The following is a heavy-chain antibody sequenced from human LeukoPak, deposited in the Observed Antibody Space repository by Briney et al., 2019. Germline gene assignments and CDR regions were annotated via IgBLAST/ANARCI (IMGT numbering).Heavy chain of an antibody. CDR2: INHSGST. CDR3: ARGGMVNYVWGSYPYKGTAFDI. CDR1: GGSISSGGYY. J-gene: IGHJ3*02. Sequence: PSQTLSLTCTVSGGSISSGGYYWSWIRQPPGKGLEWIGEINHSGSTNYNPSLKSRVTISVDTSKNQFSLKLSSVTAADTAVYYCARGGMVNYVWGSYPYKGTAFDIWGQGTMVTVSS. D-gene: IGHD3-16*01. V-gene: IGHV4-30-2*01.